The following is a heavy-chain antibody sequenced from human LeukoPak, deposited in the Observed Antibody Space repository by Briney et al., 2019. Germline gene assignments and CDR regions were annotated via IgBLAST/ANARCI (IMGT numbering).Heavy chain of an antibody. Sequence: PSETLSLTCTVSGGSISSSSYYWGWIRQPPGKGLAWIGNIYYSGYTYYNPSLKSRVTISVDTSKNQFSLKLSSVTAADTAVYYCARGTPPHYSPRRVFDYWGQGTLVTVSS. CDR2: IYYSGYT. J-gene: IGHJ4*02. D-gene: IGHD4-11*01. CDR1: GGSISSSSYY. V-gene: IGHV4-39*07. CDR3: ARGTPPHYSPRRVFDY.